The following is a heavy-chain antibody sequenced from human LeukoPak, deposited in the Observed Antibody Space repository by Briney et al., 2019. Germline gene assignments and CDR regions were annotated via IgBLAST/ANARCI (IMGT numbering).Heavy chain of an antibody. CDR3: ARDLLRRKTLFDY. Sequence: GGSLRLSCAASGFTFSSYWMSWVRQAPGKGLEWVATIKQDGSERYYVDSVKGRFTISRDNAQNSLSLQMNSLRAEDTAVYYCARDLLRRKTLFDYWGQGTLVTVSS. J-gene: IGHJ4*02. CDR1: GFTFSSYW. CDR2: IKQDGSER. D-gene: IGHD1-14*01. V-gene: IGHV3-7*01.